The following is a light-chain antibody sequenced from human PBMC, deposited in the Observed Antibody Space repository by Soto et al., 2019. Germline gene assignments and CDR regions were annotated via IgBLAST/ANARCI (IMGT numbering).Light chain of an antibody. CDR3: QQYGTSPQT. CDR1: QSVSSSY. CDR2: GAS. Sequence: EKVMTQSPGTLSVYPGERATLSSRASQSVSSSYLAWYQQKPGQAPRLLIYGASSRATGIPDRFIGSGSGTDFTLTISSLEPEDFAVYYCQQYGTSPQTFGQGTRLEIK. J-gene: IGKJ5*01. V-gene: IGKV3-20*01.